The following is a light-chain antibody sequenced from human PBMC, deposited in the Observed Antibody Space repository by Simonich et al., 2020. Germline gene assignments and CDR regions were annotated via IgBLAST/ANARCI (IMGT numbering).Light chain of an antibody. J-gene: IGLJ3*02. CDR1: SSDVGSYNL. CDR3: CSYAGSSTWV. V-gene: IGLV2-23*01. CDR2: EGS. Sequence: QSALTQPASVSGSPGQSITISCTGTSSDVGSYNLVSWYQKHPGKAPKLKIYEGSKRPSWFSNRFSGSKSGNTASLTISGLQAEDEADYYCCSYAGSSTWVFGGGTKLTVL.